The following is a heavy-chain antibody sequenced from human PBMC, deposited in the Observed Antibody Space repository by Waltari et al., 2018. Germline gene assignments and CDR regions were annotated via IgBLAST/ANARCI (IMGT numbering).Heavy chain of an antibody. CDR1: GGSISSGDYY. CDR2: IYYSGST. Sequence: QVQLQESGPGLVKPSQTLSLTCTVSGGSISSGDYYWSWIRQPPGKGLAWIGYIYYSGSTYYNPSLKSRVTISVDTSKNHFSLKLSSVTAADTAVYYCARGDYYGSGSYINYYGMDVWGQGTTVTVSS. V-gene: IGHV4-30-4*08. D-gene: IGHD3-10*01. J-gene: IGHJ6*02. CDR3: ARGDYYGSGSYINYYGMDV.